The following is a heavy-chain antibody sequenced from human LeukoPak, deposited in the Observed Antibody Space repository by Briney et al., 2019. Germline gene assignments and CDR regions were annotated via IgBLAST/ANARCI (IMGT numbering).Heavy chain of an antibody. D-gene: IGHD3-10*01. CDR1: GFTFSNYD. Sequence: GGSLILSCAASGFTFSNYDMNWVRQAPGKGLEWVSSISSSRPSIYYADSVRGRFTISRDNAKNSLYLQMNSLRAEDTAVYYCARDGVRGHTTLDYWGQGTLVTVSS. CDR3: ARDGVRGHTTLDY. V-gene: IGHV3-21*01. J-gene: IGHJ4*02. CDR2: ISSSRPSI.